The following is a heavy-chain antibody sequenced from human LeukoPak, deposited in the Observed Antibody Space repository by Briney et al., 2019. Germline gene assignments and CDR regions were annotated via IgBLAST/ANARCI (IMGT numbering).Heavy chain of an antibody. Sequence: TGGSLRLSCAASGFTFSSYAMSWVRQAPGKGLEWVSAISGSGGSTYYADSVKGRFTISRDNSKNTLYLQINSLRAEATAVYYCARVLLWFGELYFGGDYWGQGTLVTVSS. CDR2: ISGSGGST. CDR3: ARVLLWFGELYFGGDY. D-gene: IGHD3-10*01. V-gene: IGHV3-23*01. J-gene: IGHJ4*02. CDR1: GFTFSSYA.